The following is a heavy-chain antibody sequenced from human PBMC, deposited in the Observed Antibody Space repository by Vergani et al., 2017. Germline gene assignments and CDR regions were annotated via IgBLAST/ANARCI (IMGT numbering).Heavy chain of an antibody. V-gene: IGHV1-69*01. CDR3: AREYVSFGGVIVYGVFDY. J-gene: IGHJ4*02. Sequence: QVQLVQSGAEVKKPGSSVKVSCKASGGTFSSYAISWVRQAPGQGLEWMGGIIPIFGTANYAQKFQGRVTITAEESTSTAYMDVSSLGSDDTAVYYCAREYVSFGGVIVYGVFDYWGQGTLVTVSS. CDR1: GGTFSSYA. CDR2: IIPIFGTA. D-gene: IGHD3-16*02.